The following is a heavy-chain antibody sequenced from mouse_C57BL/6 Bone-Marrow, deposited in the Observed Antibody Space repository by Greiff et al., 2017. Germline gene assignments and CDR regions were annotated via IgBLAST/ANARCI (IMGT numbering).Heavy chain of an antibody. V-gene: IGHV8-8*01. D-gene: IGHD1-1*01. Sequence: QVTLKESGPGILQPSQTLSLTCSFSGFSLSTFGMGVGWIRQPSGKGLEWLAHIWWDDDKYYNPALKSRLTISKDTSKNQVFLKIANVDTADTATYYCARSYYYGSSYVGGYWYFDVWGTGTTVTVSS. J-gene: IGHJ1*03. CDR3: ARSYYYGSSYVGGYWYFDV. CDR2: IWWDDDK. CDR1: GFSLSTFGMG.